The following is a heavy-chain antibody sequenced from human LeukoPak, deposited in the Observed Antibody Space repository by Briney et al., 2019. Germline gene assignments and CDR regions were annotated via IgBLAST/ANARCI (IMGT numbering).Heavy chain of an antibody. J-gene: IGHJ5*01. V-gene: IGHV3-23*01. Sequence: GGSLRLSCAASGFTFSSYAMSWVRQAPGKGLEWVSAISGSGGSTYYADSVKGRFTISRDNSKNTLYLQMNSLRAEDTAVYYCAKCTTRNSHYPIDSWGQGTLVTVSS. D-gene: IGHD4-17*01. CDR3: AKCTTRNSHYPIDS. CDR2: ISGSGGST. CDR1: GFTFSSYA.